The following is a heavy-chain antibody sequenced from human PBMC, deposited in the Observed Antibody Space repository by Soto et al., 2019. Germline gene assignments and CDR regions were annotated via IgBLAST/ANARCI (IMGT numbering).Heavy chain of an antibody. CDR1: GGTFSSYA. CDR3: ARSGYSGYDSDYYYYYGMDV. CDR2: IIPIFGTA. V-gene: IGHV1-69*12. Sequence: QVQLVQSGAEVKKPGSSVKVSCKASGGTFSSYAISWVRQAPGQGLEWMGGIIPIFGTANYAQKFQGRVTITADESTSTAYMELSSLRSEDTAVYYCARSGYSGYDSDYYYYYGMDVWGQGTTVTVSS. J-gene: IGHJ6*02. D-gene: IGHD5-12*01.